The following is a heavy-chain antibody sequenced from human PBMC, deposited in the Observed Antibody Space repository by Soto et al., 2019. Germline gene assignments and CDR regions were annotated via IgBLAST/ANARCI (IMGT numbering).Heavy chain of an antibody. J-gene: IGHJ6*02. D-gene: IGHD6-19*01. CDR3: AKRIAVAGTGEAYYYGMDV. CDR1: GFTFSSYA. Sequence: GGSLRLSCAASGFTFSSYAMSWVRQAPGKGLEWVSAISGSGGSTYYADSVKGRFTISRDNSKNTLYLQMNSLRAEDTAVYYCAKRIAVAGTGEAYYYGMDVWGQGTTVTVSS. V-gene: IGHV3-23*01. CDR2: ISGSGGST.